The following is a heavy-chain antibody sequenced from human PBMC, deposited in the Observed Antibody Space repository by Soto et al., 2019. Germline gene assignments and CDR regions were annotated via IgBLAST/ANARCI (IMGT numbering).Heavy chain of an antibody. CDR1: GYPVTAYY. CDR3: VRGGGVGVAGSAAFDM. J-gene: IGHJ3*02. CDR2: INPATGAA. V-gene: IGHV1-2*02. Sequence: QLHLVQSGAVVKKPGASVTVSCSASGYPVTAYYMHWVRQAPGRGLEWMGGINPATGAAKYTQTFQGRVTMTRDTATSTAFMELSGLTSEDTAVFYCVRGGGVGVAGSAAFDMWGQGTLVTVSS. D-gene: IGHD3-3*01.